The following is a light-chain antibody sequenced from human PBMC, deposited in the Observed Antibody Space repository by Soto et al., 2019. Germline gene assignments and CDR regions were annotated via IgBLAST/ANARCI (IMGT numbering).Light chain of an antibody. Sequence: DIVMTQSPLSLPVTPGEPASISCRSSQSLLYSNGYHYLDWYLQKPGHSPQLLIYLGSNRASGVPNRYSGSTSGTHFTLNISRVEAEDVGVYYCMKVVSPPFTFGQGTKLEIK. CDR1: QSLLYSNGYHY. J-gene: IGKJ2*01. CDR3: MKVVSPPFT. CDR2: LGS. V-gene: IGKV2-28*01.